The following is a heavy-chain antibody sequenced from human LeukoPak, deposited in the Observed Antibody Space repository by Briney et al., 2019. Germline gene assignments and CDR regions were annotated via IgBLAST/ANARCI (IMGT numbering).Heavy chain of an antibody. Sequence: ASVKVSCKASGYTFTGYYMHWVRQAPGQGLEWMGWINPNSGGTNYAQKFQGRVTMTRDTSISTAYMELSRLRSDDTAVYYCASLWSMVTGTPGPNWFDPWGQGTLVTASS. V-gene: IGHV1-2*02. CDR2: INPNSGGT. CDR1: GYTFTGYY. D-gene: IGHD1-20*01. J-gene: IGHJ5*02. CDR3: ASLWSMVTGTPGPNWFDP.